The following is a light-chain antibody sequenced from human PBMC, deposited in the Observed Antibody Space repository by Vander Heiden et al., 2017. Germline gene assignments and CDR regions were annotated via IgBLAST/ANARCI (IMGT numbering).Light chain of an antibody. J-gene: IGKJ1*01. V-gene: IGKV1-5*03. CDR2: KAS. CDR3: QQYNSYSRT. CDR1: QSISSW. Sequence: DIQMTQSPSTSSASVGDRVTITCRASQSISSWLAWYQQKPGKAPKLLIYKASSLESGVPSRFSGSGSGTEFTLTISSLQPDDFATYYCQQYNSYSRTFGQGTKVEIK.